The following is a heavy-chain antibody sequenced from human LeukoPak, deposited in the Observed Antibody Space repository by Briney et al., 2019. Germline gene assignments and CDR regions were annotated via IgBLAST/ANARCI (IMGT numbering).Heavy chain of an antibody. Sequence: SVKVSCKASGGTFSSYAISWVRQAPGQGLEWMGRIIPILGIANYAQKFQGRVTITADKSSSTAYMELSSLRSEDTAVYYCARGSAAAAPAGYWGQGTLVTVSS. V-gene: IGHV1-69*04. CDR3: ARGSAAAAPAGY. D-gene: IGHD6-13*01. CDR2: IIPILGIA. J-gene: IGHJ4*02. CDR1: GGTFSSYA.